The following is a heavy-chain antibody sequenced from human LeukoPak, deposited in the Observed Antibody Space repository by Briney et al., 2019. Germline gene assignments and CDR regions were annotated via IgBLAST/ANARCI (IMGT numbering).Heavy chain of an antibody. CDR2: IYTSGST. CDR1: GGSISSYY. J-gene: IGHJ4*02. CDR3: ARVSREDTDMVNYFDY. V-gene: IGHV4-4*07. D-gene: IGHD5-18*01. Sequence: PSETLSLTCTVSGGSISSYYWSWIRQPAGKGLEWIGRIYTSGSTNYNPSLKSRVTMSVDTSKNQFSLKLSSVTAADTAVYYCARVSREDTDMVNYFDYWGQGTLVTVSS.